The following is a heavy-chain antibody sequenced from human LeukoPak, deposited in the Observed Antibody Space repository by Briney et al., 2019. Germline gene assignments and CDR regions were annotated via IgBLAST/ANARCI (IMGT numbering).Heavy chain of an antibody. V-gene: IGHV4-4*07. D-gene: IGHD3-22*01. CDR3: ARGRGITMIREDYFDY. CDR2: IYTSGST. J-gene: IGHJ4*02. CDR1: GGSISSYY. Sequence: SETLSLTCTVSGGSISSYYWSWIRQPAGKGLEWIGRIYTSGSTNYNPSLKSRVTTSVDTSKNQFSLKLSSVTAADTAVYYCARGRGITMIREDYFDYWGQGTLVTVSS.